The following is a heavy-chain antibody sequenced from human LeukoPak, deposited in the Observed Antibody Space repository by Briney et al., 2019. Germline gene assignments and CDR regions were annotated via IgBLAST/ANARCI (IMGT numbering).Heavy chain of an antibody. CDR3: ATQIYDSSGYYYDY. D-gene: IGHD3-22*01. V-gene: IGHV4-4*09. CDR1: GDSINNYF. CDR2: ISNSGIP. J-gene: IGHJ4*02. Sequence: SETLSLTCSFSGDSINNYFWGWVRQPPGKGREWIGYISNSGIPHYNPSLKSRVTISLDTSKNQFSLKLSSVTAADTAVYYCATQIYDSSGYYYDYWGQGTLVTVSS.